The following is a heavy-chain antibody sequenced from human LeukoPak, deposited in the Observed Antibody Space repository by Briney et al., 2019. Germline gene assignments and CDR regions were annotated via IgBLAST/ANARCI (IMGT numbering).Heavy chain of an antibody. J-gene: IGHJ4*02. D-gene: IGHD4-23*01. CDR2: IHNSRGT. CDR3: GKVGGNTNS. Sequence: SETLSLTCTVSGASITSDIFYWNWIRQSPGKGREWIGAIHNSRGTSYNPSLESRLTISVDPSENKFFLKMTSVTDADTATYYCGKVGGNTNSWGQGTLVTVSS. CDR1: GASITSDIFY. V-gene: IGHV4-30-4*01.